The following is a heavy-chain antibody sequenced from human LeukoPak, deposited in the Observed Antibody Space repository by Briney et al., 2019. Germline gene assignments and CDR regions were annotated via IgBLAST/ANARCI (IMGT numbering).Heavy chain of an antibody. D-gene: IGHD3-10*01. CDR2: ISHDGSNK. Sequence: GGSLRLSCAASGFTFSSYGMHWVRQVPGKGREWVAVISHDGSNKYYVDSVKGRFTISRDNSKNTVYLQMNSLRPEDTAVYYCAKEIYYGSGSYPDYWGQGTLVTVSS. CDR3: AKEIYYGSGSYPDY. V-gene: IGHV3-30*18. CDR1: GFTFSSYG. J-gene: IGHJ4*02.